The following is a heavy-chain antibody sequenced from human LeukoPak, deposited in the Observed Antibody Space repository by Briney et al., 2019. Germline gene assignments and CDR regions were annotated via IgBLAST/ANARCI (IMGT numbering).Heavy chain of an antibody. Sequence: TLSLTCTVSGGSISSYYWSWIRQPPGKALEWLARIDWDDDKYYSTSLKTRLTISKDTSKNQVVLTMTNMDPVDTATYYCARMASSGYHFDYWGQGTLVTVSS. D-gene: IGHD3-22*01. J-gene: IGHJ4*02. V-gene: IGHV2-70*11. CDR3: ARMASSGYHFDY. CDR1: GGSISSYYW. CDR2: IDWDDDK.